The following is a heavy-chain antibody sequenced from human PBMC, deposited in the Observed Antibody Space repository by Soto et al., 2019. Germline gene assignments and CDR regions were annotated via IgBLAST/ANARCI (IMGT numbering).Heavy chain of an antibody. V-gene: IGHV4-31*03. Sequence: QVQLQESGPGLVKPSQTLSLTCIVSGDSISRGGYFWTWISQHPGKGLEWIGYIYDSGSAFYNPSLKSRVTLSVDTSKHQFSLNLRSVTAADTAVFYWARGILRTNHYMDVWGKGTAVAVSS. D-gene: IGHD1-26*01. J-gene: IGHJ6*03. CDR2: IYDSGSA. CDR1: GDSISRGGYF. CDR3: ARGILRTNHYMDV.